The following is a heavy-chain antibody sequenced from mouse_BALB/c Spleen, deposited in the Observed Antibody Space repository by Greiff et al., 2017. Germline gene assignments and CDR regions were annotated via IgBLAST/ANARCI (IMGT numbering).Heavy chain of an antibody. J-gene: IGHJ2*01. D-gene: IGHD1-1*01. V-gene: IGHV5-6*01. Sequence: EVHLVESGGDLVKPGGSLKLSCAASGFTFSSYGMSWVRQTPDKRLEWVATISSGGSYTYYPDSVKGRFTISRDNAKNTLYLQMSSLKSEDTAMYYCARRDYYGSSPRDYYFDYWGQGTTLTVSS. CDR2: ISSGGSYT. CDR3: ARRDYYGSSPRDYYFDY. CDR1: GFTFSSYG.